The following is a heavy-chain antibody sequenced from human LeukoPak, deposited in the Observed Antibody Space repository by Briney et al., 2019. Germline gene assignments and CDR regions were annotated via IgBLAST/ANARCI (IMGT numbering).Heavy chain of an antibody. D-gene: IGHD3-16*01. CDR3: ARVKHGDYSIRFGDFDY. V-gene: IGHV4-59*08. CDR2: IYYSGST. CDR1: GGSISSYY. Sequence: SETLSLTCTVSGGSISSYYWSWIRQPPGKGLEWIGYIYYSGSTNYNPSLKSRVTISVDTSKNQFSLKLSSVTAADTAVYYCARVKHGDYSIRFGDFDYWGQGTLVTVSS. J-gene: IGHJ4*02.